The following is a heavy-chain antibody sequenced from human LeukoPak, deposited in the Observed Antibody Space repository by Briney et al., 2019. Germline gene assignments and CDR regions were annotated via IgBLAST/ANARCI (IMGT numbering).Heavy chain of an antibody. CDR1: GGSISSSNW. CDR2: IYHSGST. CDR3: ARVSDYGNYFDY. V-gene: IGHV4-4*02. J-gene: IGHJ4*02. Sequence: NPSETLSLTCAVSGGSISSSNWWSWVRQPPTKGLKWIGEIYHSGSTNYNPSLKSRVTTSVDKSHNQFSLKLSSVTAADTAVYYCARVSDYGNYFDYWGQGTLVTVSS. D-gene: IGHD4-17*01.